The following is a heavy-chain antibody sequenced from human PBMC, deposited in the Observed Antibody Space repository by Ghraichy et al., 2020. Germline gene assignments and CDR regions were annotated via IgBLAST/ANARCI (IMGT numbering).Heavy chain of an antibody. CDR1: GFTFNTYW. J-gene: IGHJ3*02. CDR2: INQGGSEK. V-gene: IGHV3-7*04. CDR3: ARDLTWMYRSGGYDGDGLDI. D-gene: IGHD6-19*01. Sequence: GGSLRLSCAASGFTFNTYWMNWVRQAPGKGLEWVANINQGGSEKYYVDSVKGRFTISRDNAKNSLYLQMDSLRAEDTAVYYCARDLTWMYRSGGYDGDGLDIWGQGTMVTVSS.